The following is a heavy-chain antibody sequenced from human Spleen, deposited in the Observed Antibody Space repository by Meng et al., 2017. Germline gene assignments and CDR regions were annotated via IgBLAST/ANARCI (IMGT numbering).Heavy chain of an antibody. CDR1: GDSVSSNSGA. Sequence: VQLQQPGPGLVKPSQPLSLTCASSGDSVSSNSGAWNWIWQSPSRGLEWLGRTYYRSNWYNDYAVSVKGRIIIDADTFKNQFSLQLNSVTPEDTAVYYCARAPDVWFDPWGQGTLVTVSS. CDR3: ARAPDVWFDP. CDR2: TYYRSNWYN. V-gene: IGHV6-1*01. J-gene: IGHJ5*02.